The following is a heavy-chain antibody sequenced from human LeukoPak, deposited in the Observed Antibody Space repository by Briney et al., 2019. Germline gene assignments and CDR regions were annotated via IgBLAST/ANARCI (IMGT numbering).Heavy chain of an antibody. Sequence: SQTLSLTCAISGDSVSNKNTAWNWIRQSPSRGLEWLGRTYYRSKWYNDYAVSVKSRITINPDTSKNQFSLQLNSVTPEDTAVYYCASSRGSSGWYGVGYYYYGMDVWGQGTTVTVSS. J-gene: IGHJ6*02. CDR1: GDSVSNKNTA. CDR2: TYYRSKWYN. CDR3: ASSRGSSGWYGVGYYYYGMDV. V-gene: IGHV6-1*01. D-gene: IGHD6-19*01.